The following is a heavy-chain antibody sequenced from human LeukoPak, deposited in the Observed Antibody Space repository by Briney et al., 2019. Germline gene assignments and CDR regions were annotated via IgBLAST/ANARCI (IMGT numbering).Heavy chain of an antibody. Sequence: PGGSLRLSCAASGFTFSNAWMSWVRQAPGKGLEWVGRIKSKTDGGTTDYAAPVKGRFTISRDDSKNTLYLQMNSLKTEDTAAYYCTRLGELSLYFDYWGQGTLVTVSS. J-gene: IGHJ4*02. V-gene: IGHV3-15*01. CDR3: TRLGELSLYFDY. CDR2: IKSKTDGGTT. D-gene: IGHD3-16*02. CDR1: GFTFSNAW.